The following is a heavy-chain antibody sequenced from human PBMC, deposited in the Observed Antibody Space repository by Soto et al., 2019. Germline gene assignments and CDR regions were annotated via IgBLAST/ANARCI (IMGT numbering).Heavy chain of an antibody. Sequence: KPSETLSLTCAVYGGSFSGYYWSWIRQPPGKGLEWIGEINHSGSTNYNPSLKSRVTISVDTSKNQFSLKLSSVTAADTAVYYCARRAMIVVVITTDWFDPWGQGTLVTVSS. CDR1: GGSFSGYY. D-gene: IGHD3-22*01. CDR3: ARRAMIVVVITTDWFDP. V-gene: IGHV4-34*01. CDR2: INHSGST. J-gene: IGHJ5*02.